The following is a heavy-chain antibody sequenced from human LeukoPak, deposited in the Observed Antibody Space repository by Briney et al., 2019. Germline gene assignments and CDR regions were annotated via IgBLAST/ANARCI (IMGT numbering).Heavy chain of an antibody. CDR3: ARSYYYDSSGYYEHAFDI. Sequence: SQTLSLTCAVSGGSISSGGYSWSWIRQPPGKGLEWIGYIYHSGSTYYNPSLKSRVTISVDRSKNQFSLKLSSVTAADTAVCYCARSYYYDSSGYYEHAFDIWGQGTMVTVSS. V-gene: IGHV4-30-2*01. J-gene: IGHJ3*02. CDR1: GGSISSGGYS. CDR2: IYHSGST. D-gene: IGHD3-22*01.